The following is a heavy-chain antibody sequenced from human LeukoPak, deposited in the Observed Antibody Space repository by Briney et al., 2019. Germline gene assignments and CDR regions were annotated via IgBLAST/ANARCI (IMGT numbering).Heavy chain of an antibody. CDR2: IIPIFGTA. J-gene: IGHJ6*02. CDR3: ASPKSVYSSSWQNPSYGMDV. D-gene: IGHD6-13*01. CDR1: GGTFSSYA. Sequence: GSSVKVSFKASGGTFSSYAISWVRQAPGQGLEWMGGIIPIFGTANYAQKFQGRVTITADESTSTAYMELSSLRSEDTAVYYCASPKSVYSSSWQNPSYGMDVWGQGTTVTVSS. V-gene: IGHV1-69*01.